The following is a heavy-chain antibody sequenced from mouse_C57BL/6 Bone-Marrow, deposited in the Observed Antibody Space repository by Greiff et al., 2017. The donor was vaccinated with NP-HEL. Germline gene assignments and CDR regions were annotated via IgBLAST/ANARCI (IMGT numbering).Heavy chain of an antibody. Sequence: QVQLQQSGAELARPGASVKLSCKASGYTFTSYGISWVKQRTGQGLEWIGEIYPRSGNTYYNEKFKGKATLTADKSSSTAYMELRSLTSEDSAVYFCARKEGYYSKSWFAYWGQGTLVTVSA. CDR2: IYPRSGNT. J-gene: IGHJ3*01. V-gene: IGHV1-81*01. CDR1: GYTFTSYG. D-gene: IGHD2-5*01. CDR3: ARKEGYYSKSWFAY.